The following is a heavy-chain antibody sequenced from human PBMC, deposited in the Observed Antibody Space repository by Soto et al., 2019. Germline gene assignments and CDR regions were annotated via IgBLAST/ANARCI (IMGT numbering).Heavy chain of an antibody. CDR3: ARDGYCGGDCAEYFQH. CDR1: GFTFSSYA. Sequence: GESLKISCAASGFTFSSYAMHWVRQAPGKGLEWVAVISYDGSNKYYADSVKGRFTISRDTSKNTLYLQMNSLRAEDTAVYYCARDGYCGGDCAEYFQHWGQGPLVTVSS. J-gene: IGHJ1*01. CDR2: ISYDGSNK. V-gene: IGHV3-30*04. D-gene: IGHD2-21*02.